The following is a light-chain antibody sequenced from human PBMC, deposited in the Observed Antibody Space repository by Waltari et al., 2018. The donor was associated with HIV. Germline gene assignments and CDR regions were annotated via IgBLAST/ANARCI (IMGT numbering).Light chain of an antibody. CDR3: QQLNTYAFT. CDR2: AAS. Sequence: DIQLTQPPPFLSASVGDRVTITCRASQDISRFLAWYQQKPGKAPQLLIYAASTLQTGVPSRFSGSGSGTEFSLTISSLQPEDFATYYCQQLNTYAFTFGPGTKVDIK. J-gene: IGKJ3*01. V-gene: IGKV1-9*01. CDR1: QDISRF.